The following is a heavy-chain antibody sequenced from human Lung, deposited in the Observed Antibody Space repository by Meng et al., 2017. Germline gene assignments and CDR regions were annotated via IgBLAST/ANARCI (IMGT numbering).Heavy chain of an antibody. J-gene: IGHJ4*01. CDR3: SGHVDY. Sequence: GQLVESGGGLVKPGGSLRLSCAASGFTFSNAWMTWVRQAPGKGLEWIGRMKSNVDGGTVGYAAAVKGRFFISRDDSENTFYLQMNSLKTEDTAVYYCSGHVDYWGHGTLVTVSS. CDR1: GFTFSNAW. V-gene: IGHV3-15*01. CDR2: MKSNVDGGTV.